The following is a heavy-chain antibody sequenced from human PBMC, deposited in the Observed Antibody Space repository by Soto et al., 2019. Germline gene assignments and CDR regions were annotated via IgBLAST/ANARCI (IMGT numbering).Heavy chain of an antibody. CDR3: ARPSKDGRGQLDYYYYYYGMDV. Sequence: ASVKVSCKASGYTFTSYAMHWVRQAPGQRLEWMGWINAGNGNTKYSQKFQGRVTITRDTSASTAYMELSSLRSEDTAVYYCARPSKDGRGQLDYYYYYYGMDVWGQGTTVTVSS. J-gene: IGHJ6*02. D-gene: IGHD6-6*01. V-gene: IGHV1-3*01. CDR2: INAGNGNT. CDR1: GYTFTSYA.